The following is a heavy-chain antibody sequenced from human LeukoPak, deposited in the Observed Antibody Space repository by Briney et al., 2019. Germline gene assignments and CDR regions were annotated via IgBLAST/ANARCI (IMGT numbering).Heavy chain of an antibody. D-gene: IGHD5-18*01. J-gene: IGHJ6*02. CDR1: GYTFTSYD. V-gene: IGHV1-8*01. Sequence: ASVKVSCKASGYTFTSYDINWVRQATGQGLEWMGWMNPNSGNTGYAQKFQGRVTMTRNTSRSTAYMEVSSLRPEDTAVYYCARGNVDTAMVPTYYYYGMDVWGQGTTVTVSS. CDR2: MNPNSGNT. CDR3: ARGNVDTAMVPTYYYYGMDV.